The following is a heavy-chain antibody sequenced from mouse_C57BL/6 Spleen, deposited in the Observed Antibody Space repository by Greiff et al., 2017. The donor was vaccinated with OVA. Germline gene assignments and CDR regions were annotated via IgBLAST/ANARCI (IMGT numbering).Heavy chain of an antibody. CDR2: IYPRDGST. Sequence: LQESDAELVKPGASVKISCKVSGYTFTDHTIHWMKQRPEQGLEWIGYIYPRDGSTKYNEKFKGKATLTADKSSSTAYMQLNSLTSEDSAVYFCAREGGIYYDYDFDYWGQGTTLTVSS. CDR1: GYTFTDHT. J-gene: IGHJ2*01. D-gene: IGHD2-4*01. V-gene: IGHV1-78*01. CDR3: AREGGIYYDYDFDY.